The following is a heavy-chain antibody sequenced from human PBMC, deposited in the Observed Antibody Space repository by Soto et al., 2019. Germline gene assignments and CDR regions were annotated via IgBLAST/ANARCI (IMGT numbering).Heavy chain of an antibody. Sequence: SETLSLTCTVSGGSISSGGYYWSWIRQPPGKGLEWIGHIYYSGNTDYNPSLKSRLAISIDTSKNQFSLKLSSVTAADTAVYFCAREGGESSDGLYYFDSWGQGSLVTVSS. V-gene: IGHV4-30-4*08. CDR2: IYYSGNT. J-gene: IGHJ4*02. CDR1: GGSISSGGYY. D-gene: IGHD3-16*01. CDR3: AREGGESSDGLYYFDS.